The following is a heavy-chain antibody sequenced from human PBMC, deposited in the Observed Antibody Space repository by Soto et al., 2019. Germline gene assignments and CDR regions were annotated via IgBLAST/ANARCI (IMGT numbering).Heavy chain of an antibody. D-gene: IGHD3-3*01. Sequence: GGSLRLSCAACGFIFSVYRINLVRQAPGKGLEWVSSISSSGSFIYYADSVTGRFTISRDDASNSLYLQMSSLTAEDTAVYYCTRGPPNYDFWSGYPPSYGMDVWGRGTTVTVSS. J-gene: IGHJ6*02. CDR1: GFIFSVYR. V-gene: IGHV3-21*01. CDR2: ISSSGSFI. CDR3: TRGPPNYDFWSGYPPSYGMDV.